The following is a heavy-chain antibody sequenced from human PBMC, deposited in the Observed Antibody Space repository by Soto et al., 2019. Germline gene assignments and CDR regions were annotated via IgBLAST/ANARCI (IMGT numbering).Heavy chain of an antibody. Sequence: LRLSCAASGFTFSSYAMHWVRQAPGKGLEWVAVISYDGSNKYYADSVKGRFTISRDNSKNTLYLQMNSLRAEDTAVYYCARNGRGGYSYYGMVCWGQGTTDNVSS. J-gene: IGHJ6*02. D-gene: IGHD3-10*01. CDR1: GFTFSSYA. V-gene: IGHV3-30-3*01. CDR2: ISYDGSNK. CDR3: ARNGRGGYSYYGMVC.